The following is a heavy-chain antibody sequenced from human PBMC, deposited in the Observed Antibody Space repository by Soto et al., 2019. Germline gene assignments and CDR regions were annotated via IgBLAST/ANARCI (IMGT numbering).Heavy chain of an antibody. CDR3: ARGHNPSDYGDYDYPGNHYFQH. D-gene: IGHD4-17*01. Sequence: PSETLSLTCAVYGGSFSGYYWSWIRQPPGKGLEWIGEINHSGSTNYNPSLKSRVTISVDTSKNQFSLKLSSVPAADTAVYYCARGHNPSDYGDYDYPGNHYFQHWGQGTLVTVSS. V-gene: IGHV4-34*01. J-gene: IGHJ1*01. CDR2: INHSGST. CDR1: GGSFSGYY.